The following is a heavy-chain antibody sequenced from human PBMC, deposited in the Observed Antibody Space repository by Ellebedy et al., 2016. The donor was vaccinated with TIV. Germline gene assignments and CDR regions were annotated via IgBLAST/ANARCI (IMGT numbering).Heavy chain of an antibody. CDR1: RFTFSIFG. J-gene: IGHJ4*02. CDR2: ISSDGTNK. Sequence: GESLKISCAASRFTFSIFGLHWVRQAPGKGLEWVAIISSDGTNKYYADSVRGRFTISRDNSKNTLYLQMDSLRAEDTAVYYCAKDESDGGLPRPFDYWGQGTLVTVSS. CDR3: AKDESDGGLPRPFDY. D-gene: IGHD1-26*01. V-gene: IGHV3-30*18.